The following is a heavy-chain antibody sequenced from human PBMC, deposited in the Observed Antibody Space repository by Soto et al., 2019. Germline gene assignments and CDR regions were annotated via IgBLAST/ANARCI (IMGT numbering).Heavy chain of an antibody. D-gene: IGHD3-3*01. V-gene: IGHV3-23*01. CDR1: GFTFSSYA. CDR2: ISGSGGST. CDR3: AKHPPGSVYPTWFDP. Sequence: GGSLRLSCAASGFTFSSYAMSWVRQAPGKGLEWVSAISGSGGSTYYADSVKGRFTISRDNSKNTLYLQMNSLRAEDTAVYYCAKHPPGSVYPTWFDPWAQGTLVTVSS. J-gene: IGHJ5*02.